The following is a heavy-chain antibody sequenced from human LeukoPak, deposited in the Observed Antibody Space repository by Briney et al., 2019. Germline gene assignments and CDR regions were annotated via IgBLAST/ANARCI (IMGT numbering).Heavy chain of an antibody. CDR1: GGSISSYY. CDR3: AREVYPLQEFDY. J-gene: IGHJ4*02. Sequence: SETLSLTCTVSGGSISSYYWSWIRQPPGKGLEWIGYIYYSGSTNYNPSLKSRVTISVDTSKNQFSLKLSSVTAADTAVYYCAREVYPLQEFDYWGQGTLATVSS. CDR2: IYYSGST. D-gene: IGHD5/OR15-5a*01. V-gene: IGHV4-59*01.